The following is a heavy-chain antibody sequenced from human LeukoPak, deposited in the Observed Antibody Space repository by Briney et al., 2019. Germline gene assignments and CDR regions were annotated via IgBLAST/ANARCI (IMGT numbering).Heavy chain of an antibody. Sequence: PSETLSLTCAVYGGSFSGYYWSWIRQPPGKGLEWIGEINHSGSTNYNPSLKSRVTISVDTSKNQFSLKLSSVTAADTAVYYCARAGVWRVRGVMVDYWGQGTLVTVSS. D-gene: IGHD3-10*01. CDR3: ARAGVWRVRGVMVDY. CDR1: GGSFSGYY. CDR2: INHSGST. J-gene: IGHJ4*02. V-gene: IGHV4-34*01.